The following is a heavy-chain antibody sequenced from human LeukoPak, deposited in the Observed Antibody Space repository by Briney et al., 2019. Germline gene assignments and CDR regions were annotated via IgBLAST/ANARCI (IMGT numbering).Heavy chain of an antibody. V-gene: IGHV1-18*01. CDR1: GYTFTTYG. CDR2: ISAYNGNT. Sequence: GASVKVSCKASGYTFTTYGINWVRQAPGQGLEWMGWISAYNGNTNYAQRFQGRVTMTTDTSTSTAYMELRSLRSDDTAVYYCARDMSGSYSTRFDLWGQGTLVTVSS. J-gene: IGHJ5*02. CDR3: ARDMSGSYSTRFDL. D-gene: IGHD1-26*01.